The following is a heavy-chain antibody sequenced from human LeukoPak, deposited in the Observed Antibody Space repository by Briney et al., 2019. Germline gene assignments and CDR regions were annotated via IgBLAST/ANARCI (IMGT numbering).Heavy chain of an antibody. J-gene: IGHJ6*02. CDR2: ISSSGSTI. Sequence: GGSLRLSCAASGFTFSDYYMSWIRQAPGKGLEWVSYISSSGSTIYYADSVKGRFTVSRDNAKNSLYLQMNSLRAEDTAVYYCARVGERWLQFLGGMDVWGQGTTVTVSS. CDR1: GFTFSDYY. V-gene: IGHV3-11*04. D-gene: IGHD5-24*01. CDR3: ARVGERWLQFLGGMDV.